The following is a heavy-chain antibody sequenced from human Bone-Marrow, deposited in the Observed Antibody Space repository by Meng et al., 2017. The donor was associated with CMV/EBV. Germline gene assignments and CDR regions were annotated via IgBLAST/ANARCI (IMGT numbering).Heavy chain of an antibody. CDR1: GFTVSSNY. Sequence: GGSLRLSCAASGFTVSSNYMSWVRQAPGKGLEWVSVIYSGGSIYYADSVKGRFTISRDNAKNSLILQMNGLRVEDTAVYYCAGFGVAITNGLDVWGQGTTVTVSS. J-gene: IGHJ6*02. D-gene: IGHD3-3*01. CDR2: IYSGGSI. CDR3: AGFGVAITNGLDV. V-gene: IGHV3-53*01.